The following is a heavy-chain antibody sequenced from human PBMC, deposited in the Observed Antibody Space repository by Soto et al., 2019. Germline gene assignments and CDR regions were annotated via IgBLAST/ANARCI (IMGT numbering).Heavy chain of an antibody. Sequence: GASVKVSCKASGYTFNKYPMHWVRQAPGQGLEWMGWINAANGDTGYSQKFQGRVTLTRDTSASTAYMELSSLRSEDTAVYYCARKDYYGSGIYYLDYWGQGTLVTVSS. CDR1: GYTFNKYP. D-gene: IGHD3-10*01. CDR3: ARKDYYGSGIYYLDY. V-gene: IGHV1-3*01. J-gene: IGHJ4*02. CDR2: INAANGDT.